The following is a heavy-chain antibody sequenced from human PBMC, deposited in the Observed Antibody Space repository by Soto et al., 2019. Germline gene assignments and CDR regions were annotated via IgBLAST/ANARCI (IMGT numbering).Heavy chain of an antibody. CDR1: GGTFSSYA. J-gene: IGHJ3*02. Sequence: ASVKVSCKASGGTFSSYAISWVRQAPGQGLEWMGGIIPIFGTANYAQKFQGRVTITADESTSTAYMELSSLRSEDTAVYYCARWEGGRIAARPHDAFDIGGQGKLVTVSS. V-gene: IGHV1-69*13. CDR3: ARWEGGRIAARPHDAFDI. D-gene: IGHD6-6*01. CDR2: IIPIFGTA.